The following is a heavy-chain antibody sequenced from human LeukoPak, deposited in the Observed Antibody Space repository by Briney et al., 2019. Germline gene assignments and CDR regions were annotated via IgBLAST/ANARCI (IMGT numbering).Heavy chain of an antibody. CDR2: IYYSGST. Sequence: SETLSLTCTVSGGSISSYYWSWIRQPPGKGLEWIGYIYYSGSTNYNPSLKSRVTISVDTSKNQFSLKLSSVTAADTVVYYCARDASPAAGSIHFDYWGQGTLVTVSS. J-gene: IGHJ4*02. D-gene: IGHD6-13*01. CDR1: GGSISSYY. CDR3: ARDASPAAGSIHFDY. V-gene: IGHV4-59*01.